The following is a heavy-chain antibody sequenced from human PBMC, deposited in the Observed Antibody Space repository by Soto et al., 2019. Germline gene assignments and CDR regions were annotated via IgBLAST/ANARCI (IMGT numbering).Heavy chain of an antibody. V-gene: IGHV4-31*03. CDR1: GGSISSGGYY. D-gene: IGHD6-13*01. CDR2: IYYSGST. CDR3: ARTFRIVAAAEANFDY. J-gene: IGHJ4*02. Sequence: TSETLSLTCTVSGGSISSGGYYWSWIRQHPGKGLEWIGYIYYSGSTYYNPSLKSRVTISVDTSKNQFSLKLSSVTAADTALYYCARTFRIVAAAEANFDYWGQGTLVTVSS.